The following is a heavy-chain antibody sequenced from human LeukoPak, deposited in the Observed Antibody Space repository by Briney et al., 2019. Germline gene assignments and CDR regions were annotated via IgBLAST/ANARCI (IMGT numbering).Heavy chain of an antibody. J-gene: IGHJ5*02. Sequence: SETLSLTCAVYGGSFSGYYWSWIRQPPGKGLEWIGEINHSGSTNYNPSLKSRVTISVDTSKNQFSLKLSSVTAADTAVYYCARRSRVVPAAKGDREGTGSAPGGQGTLVTVSS. CDR1: GGSFSGYY. V-gene: IGHV4-34*01. D-gene: IGHD2-2*01. CDR3: ARRSRVVPAAKGDREGTGSAP. CDR2: INHSGST.